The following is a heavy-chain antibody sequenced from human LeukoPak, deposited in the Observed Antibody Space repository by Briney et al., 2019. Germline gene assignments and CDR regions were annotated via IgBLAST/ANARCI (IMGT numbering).Heavy chain of an antibody. CDR2: IYYSGST. CDR3: ARHRRPGVSSGWYY. D-gene: IGHD6-19*01. CDR1: GGSISSYY. Sequence: SETLSLTCTVSGGSISSYYWSWIRQPPGKGLEWIGYIYYSGSTNYNPSLKSRVTISVDTSKNQFSLKLSSVTAADTAVYYCARHRRPGVSSGWYYWGQGTLVTVSS. J-gene: IGHJ4*02. V-gene: IGHV4-59*08.